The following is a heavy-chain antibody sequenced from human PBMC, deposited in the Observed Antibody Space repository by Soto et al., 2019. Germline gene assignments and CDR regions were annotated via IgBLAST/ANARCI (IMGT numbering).Heavy chain of an antibody. Sequence: GGSLRLSCAASGFTFSSYPMNWVRQAPGKGLEWVSGISYGGGSTNYADSVKGRFTISRDNSKNTLYLQMNSLRGEDTAVYYCAKGESYYYDSSGYWNYWGQGTLVTVSS. D-gene: IGHD3-22*01. J-gene: IGHJ4*02. CDR1: GFTFSSYP. V-gene: IGHV3-23*01. CDR2: ISYGGGST. CDR3: AKGESYYYDSSGYWNY.